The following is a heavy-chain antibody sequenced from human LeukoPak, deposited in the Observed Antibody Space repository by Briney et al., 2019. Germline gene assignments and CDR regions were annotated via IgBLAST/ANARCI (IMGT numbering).Heavy chain of an antibody. D-gene: IGHD3-16*01. Sequence: PGGSLRLSCAASGFTFNSFFLNWVRLTPGRELEWVACISQDGSETFYMDSVRGRFTISRDNTKNSLYLQMDSLRAEDTAVYFRVRDLGDSRHYFEYWGQGALVTVSS. CDR3: VRDLGDSRHYFEY. CDR1: GFTFNSFF. V-gene: IGHV3-7*01. CDR2: ISQDGSET. J-gene: IGHJ4*02.